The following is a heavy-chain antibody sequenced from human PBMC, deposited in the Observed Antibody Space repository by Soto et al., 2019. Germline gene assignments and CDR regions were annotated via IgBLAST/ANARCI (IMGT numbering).Heavy chain of an antibody. D-gene: IGHD3-10*01. CDR1: GFTFSSYS. J-gene: IGHJ3*01. V-gene: IGHV3-48*02. CDR2: IVGNSGTI. Sequence: PGGSLRLSCAASGFTFSSYSMNWVRQAPGKGLEWVSYIVGNSGTIYYADSVKGRFTISRDNAKNSLYLQMNSLRDEDTAVYYCARDSDYAFDFWGQGTMVTVSS. CDR3: ARDSDYAFDF.